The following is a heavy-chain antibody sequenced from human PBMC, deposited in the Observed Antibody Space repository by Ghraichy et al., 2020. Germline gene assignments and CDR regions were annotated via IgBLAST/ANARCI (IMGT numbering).Heavy chain of an antibody. Sequence: SETLSLTCTVSGGSISSYYWSWIRQPPGKGLECIGYVYYSGSTNYNPSVKSRVTISLDTSKKQFSLKLSSVTAADTAVYYCASLTGTGTGHFDYWGQGTLVTVSS. D-gene: IGHD6-13*01. CDR2: VYYSGST. V-gene: IGHV4-59*01. CDR3: ASLTGTGTGHFDY. CDR1: GGSISSYY. J-gene: IGHJ4*02.